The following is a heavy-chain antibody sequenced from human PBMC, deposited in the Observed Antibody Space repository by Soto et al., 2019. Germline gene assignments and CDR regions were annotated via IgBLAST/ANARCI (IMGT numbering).Heavy chain of an antibody. CDR3: ARYSSGWPYYFDY. D-gene: IGHD6-19*01. CDR1: GYIFTSYW. J-gene: IGHJ4*02. V-gene: IGHV5-51*01. CDR2: IYLSDSDT. Sequence: GESLKISCKGSGYIFTSYWIACFLQMPGKGLEWMGIIYLSDSDTRYSPSFQGRVTISADKSISTAYLQWSSLKASDTAMYYCARYSSGWPYYFDYWGQGTLVTVSS.